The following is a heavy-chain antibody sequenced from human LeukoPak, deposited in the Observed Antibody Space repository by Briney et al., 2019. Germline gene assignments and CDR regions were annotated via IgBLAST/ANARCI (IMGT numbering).Heavy chain of an antibody. D-gene: IGHD4-23*01. CDR2: INDRGHT. Sequence: PSETLSLTCAVSGYSITNNYWWNWIRQFPGKGLEWIGEINDRGHTNYNPSLESRVTISVDASKKQFSLKLSSVAAADTAVYYCARDPTTVVTTPYYFDFWGQGTLVTVSS. CDR3: ARDPTTVVTTPYYFDF. J-gene: IGHJ4*02. V-gene: IGHV4/OR15-8*02. CDR1: GYSITNNYW.